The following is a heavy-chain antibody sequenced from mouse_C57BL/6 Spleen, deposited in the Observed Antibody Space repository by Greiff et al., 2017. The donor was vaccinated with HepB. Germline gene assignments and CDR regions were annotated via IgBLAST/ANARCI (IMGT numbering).Heavy chain of an antibody. D-gene: IGHD1-1*01. Sequence: QVQLQQSGAELVRPGASVKLSCKASGYTFTDYYINWVKQRPGQGLEWIARIYPGSGNTYYNEKFKGKATLTAEKSSSTAYMQLSSLTSEDSAVYFGARYTTVVAPNWYFDVWGTGTTVTVSS. CDR2: IYPGSGNT. CDR1: GYTFTDYY. V-gene: IGHV1-76*01. CDR3: ARYTTVVAPNWYFDV. J-gene: IGHJ1*03.